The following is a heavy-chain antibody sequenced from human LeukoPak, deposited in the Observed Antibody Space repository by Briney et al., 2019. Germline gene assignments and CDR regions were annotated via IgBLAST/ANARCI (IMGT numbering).Heavy chain of an antibody. Sequence: GGSLRLSCAASGFTFSSYAMSWVRQAPGKGLEWVSAISDSGGSTYDADSVKGRFTISRDNSRNTLYLQMNSLRVEDTAVYYCAKIAETSGTYGQGFDYWGQGTLVTVSS. CDR2: ISDSGGST. CDR3: AKIAETSGTYGQGFDY. V-gene: IGHV3-23*01. CDR1: GFTFSSYA. J-gene: IGHJ4*02. D-gene: IGHD1-26*01.